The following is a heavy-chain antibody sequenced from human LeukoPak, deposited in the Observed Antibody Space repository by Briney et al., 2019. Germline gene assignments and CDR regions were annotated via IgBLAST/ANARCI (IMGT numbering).Heavy chain of an antibody. CDR2: ISNSGTIM. V-gene: IGHV3-48*03. J-gene: IGHJ4*02. CDR3: TLVRLG. CDR1: GFSFSSYE. D-gene: IGHD3-16*01. Sequence: GGSLRLSCAASGFSFSSYEMNWVRQAPGKGLEWISYISNSGTIMYYAGPVKGRFTISRDDAKSSLYPQLNRRRAGDTAVYYCTLVRLGGGQGTRVSVLS.